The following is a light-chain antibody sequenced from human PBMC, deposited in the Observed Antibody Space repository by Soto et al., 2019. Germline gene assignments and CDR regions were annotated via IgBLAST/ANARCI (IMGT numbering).Light chain of an antibody. CDR1: SSNIGAGYD. CDR3: CSSPGSYTSVV. Sequence: QSVLTQPPSVSGAPGQRVTISCTGSSSNIGAGYDVHWYQQLPGTAPKLLIYGNSNRPSGVPDRFSGSKSGNTASLTISGLQAEDEADYYCCSSPGSYTSVVFGGGTKLTVL. CDR2: GNS. V-gene: IGLV1-40*01. J-gene: IGLJ2*01.